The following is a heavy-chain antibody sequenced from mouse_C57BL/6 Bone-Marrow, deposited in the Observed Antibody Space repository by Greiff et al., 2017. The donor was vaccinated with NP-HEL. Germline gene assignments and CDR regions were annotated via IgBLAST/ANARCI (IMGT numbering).Heavy chain of an antibody. V-gene: IGHV10-1*01. D-gene: IGHD2-1*01. CDR2: IRSKSNNYAT. Sequence: DVMLVESGGGLVQPKGSLKLSCAASGFSFNTYAMNWVRQAPGKGLEWVARIRSKSNNYATYYADSVKDRFTISRDDSESMLYLQMNNLKTEDTAMYYCVRRDGNYAWFAYWGQGTLVTVSA. J-gene: IGHJ3*01. CDR1: GFSFNTYA. CDR3: VRRDGNYAWFAY.